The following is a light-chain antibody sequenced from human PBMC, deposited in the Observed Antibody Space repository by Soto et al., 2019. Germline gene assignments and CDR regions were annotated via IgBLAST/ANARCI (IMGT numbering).Light chain of an antibody. CDR3: QESYSSPFT. Sequence: EIVMTQSPATLSVSPGERATLSCRASQSVDSNLAWYQQKPGQAPRLLIYTASTLHGGVPSRFSGSGSGTEFTLTISSLQPEDFATYYCQESYSSPFTIGPGTRVDVK. CDR2: TAS. V-gene: IGKV3-15*01. J-gene: IGKJ3*01. CDR1: QSVDSN.